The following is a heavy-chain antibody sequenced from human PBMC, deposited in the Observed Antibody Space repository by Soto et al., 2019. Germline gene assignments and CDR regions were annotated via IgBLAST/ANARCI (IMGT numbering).Heavy chain of an antibody. CDR1: GYSFTAYW. Sequence: GESLKISFQTSGYSFTAYWVAWVLQTPGRGLEWMGIIYPADSDIRYSPSFQGQVTISADRSIRHVYLQWTSLKASDTAMYFCARQDGFGLYYFDYWGKGTPVTVSS. CDR2: IYPADSDI. CDR3: ARQDGFGLYYFDY. J-gene: IGHJ4*02. D-gene: IGHD3-10*01. V-gene: IGHV5-51*01.